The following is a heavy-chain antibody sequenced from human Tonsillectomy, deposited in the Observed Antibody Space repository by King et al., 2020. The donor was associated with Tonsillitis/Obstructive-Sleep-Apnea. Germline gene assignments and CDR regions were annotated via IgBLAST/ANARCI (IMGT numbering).Heavy chain of an antibody. CDR3: ARYSYGPLFDD. CDR2: IYPADSDT. D-gene: IGHD5-18*01. J-gene: IGHJ4*02. V-gene: IGHV5-51*01. Sequence: VQLVESGAEVKKPGESLKISCKASGYFFTTYWIGWVRQMPGKGLEWMGIIYPADSDTRYSPSFEGQVTISADKSIGTAYLQWSSLKASDSAMYYCARYSYGPLFDDWGQGTLVTVSS. CDR1: GYFFTTYW.